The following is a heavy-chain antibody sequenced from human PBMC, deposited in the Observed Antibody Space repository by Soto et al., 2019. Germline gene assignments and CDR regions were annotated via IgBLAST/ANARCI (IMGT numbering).Heavy chain of an antibody. Sequence: SETLSLTCTVSGASVGTGYCSWIRQPPGKGLEWIGFMYYSGSFNYNPSLKSRVTISVDTSKNQFSLKLSSVTAADTAVYYCARLATAKDAFDIWGQGTMVTVSS. D-gene: IGHD2-21*02. J-gene: IGHJ3*02. V-gene: IGHV4-59*02. CDR3: ARLATAKDAFDI. CDR1: GASVGTGY. CDR2: MYYSGSF.